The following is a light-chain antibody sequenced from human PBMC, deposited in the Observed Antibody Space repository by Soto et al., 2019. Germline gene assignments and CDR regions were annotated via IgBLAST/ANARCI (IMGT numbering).Light chain of an antibody. Sequence: QPVLTQSSSASASLGSSVKLTCTLSSGHSSYIIAWHQQQPGKAPRYLMKLEGSGSYNKGSGVPDRFSGSSSGADRYLTISNLQFEDEADYYCETWEGGVFGGGTKLTVL. CDR2: LEGSGSY. CDR1: SGHSSYI. J-gene: IGLJ3*02. V-gene: IGLV4-60*02. CDR3: ETWEGGV.